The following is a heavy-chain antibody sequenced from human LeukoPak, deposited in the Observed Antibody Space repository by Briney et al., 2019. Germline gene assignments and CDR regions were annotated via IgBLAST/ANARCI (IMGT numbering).Heavy chain of an antibody. CDR2: INPNSGGT. CDR3: ARLSSTSFY. V-gene: IGHV1-2*02. J-gene: IGHJ4*02. CDR1: GYTSTGYY. Sequence: ASVQVSCKASGYTSTGYYMHWVRRAPGQGLEWMGWINPNSGGTNYAQKFQGRVTMTRDTSISTAYMELSRLRSDDTAVYYCARLSSTSFYWGQGTLVTVSS. D-gene: IGHD2-2*01.